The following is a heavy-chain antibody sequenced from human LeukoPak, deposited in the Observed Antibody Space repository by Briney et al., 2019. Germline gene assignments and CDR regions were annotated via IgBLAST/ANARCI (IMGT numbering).Heavy chain of an antibody. CDR1: GFTFNTYT. CDR2: ISGSSGII. V-gene: IGHV3-48*02. J-gene: IGHJ4*02. CDR3: ARGSGSWDY. D-gene: IGHD3-10*01. Sequence: SGGSLRLSCAASGFTFNTYTMNWVRQAPGKGLEWVSYISGSSGIIDYADSVRGRFTISRDNAKNSLYLQMNSLRDEDMAVYYCARGSGSWDYWGQGTLVTVSS.